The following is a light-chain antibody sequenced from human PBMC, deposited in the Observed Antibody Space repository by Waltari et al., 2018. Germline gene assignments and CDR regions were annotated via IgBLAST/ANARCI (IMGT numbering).Light chain of an antibody. J-gene: IGKJ3*01. CDR2: MVS. V-gene: IGKV2-40*01. Sequence: DIVMTQTPLSLPVTPGEPAAISCRSSQSLLDSDDGSTYLDWYLQKPGQPPQLLIYMVSNRASGVPDRFSGSGSGTDFTLKISRVETEDVGVYYRMQNKEVPLTFGPGTKVDIK. CDR3: MQNKEVPLT. CDR1: QSLLDSDDGSTY.